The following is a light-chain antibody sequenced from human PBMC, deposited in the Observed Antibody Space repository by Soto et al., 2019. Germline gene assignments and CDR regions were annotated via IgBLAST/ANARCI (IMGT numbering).Light chain of an antibody. J-gene: IGKJ1*01. CDR3: HEFNGYSSRR. Sequence: LSASVGGRVTIRCWGSQSISSWLAWYQQKPPKAPKLVXHDASSLERGVPSIFSGSGSGTEFTPTITCLQPDDLAICYWHEFNGYSSRRFGDGAKVAI. CDR2: DAS. V-gene: IGKV1-5*01. CDR1: QSISSW.